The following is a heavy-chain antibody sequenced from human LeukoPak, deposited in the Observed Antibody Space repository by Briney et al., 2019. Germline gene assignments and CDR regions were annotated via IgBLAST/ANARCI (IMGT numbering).Heavy chain of an antibody. CDR2: ISSSGSTR. V-gene: IGHV3-48*03. J-gene: IGHJ4*02. D-gene: IGHD2-8*01. CDR3: ARVHSNKWSRWDY. CDR1: GFTFSSYE. Sequence: GGSLRLSCAASGFTFSSYEMNWVRQAPGKGLERVSYISSSGSTRYYADSVKGRFTISRDTAKNSLYLQMNSLTAEDTAVHYCARVHSNKWSRWDYWGQGTLVTVSS.